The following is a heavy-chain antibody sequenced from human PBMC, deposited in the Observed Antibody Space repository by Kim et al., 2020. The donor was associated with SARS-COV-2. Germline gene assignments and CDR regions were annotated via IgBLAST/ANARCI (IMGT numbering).Heavy chain of an antibody. CDR3: GRDGAFSARRVSNYMDV. CDR2: ISSDASEK. Sequence: GGSLRLSCAASGFHFSSHGMHWVRQSPGKGLEWIGVISSDASEKHYADAMKGRFTMSRDNSNSLSYIQMGRLRGEVTAIYYGGRDGAFSARRVSNYMDVCGEGAKGTVSS. V-gene: IGHV3-30*04. J-gene: IGHJ6*03. D-gene: IGHD6-6*01. CDR1: GFHFSSHG.